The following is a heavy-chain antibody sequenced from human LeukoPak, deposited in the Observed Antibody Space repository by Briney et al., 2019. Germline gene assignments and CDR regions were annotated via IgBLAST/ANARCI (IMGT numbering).Heavy chain of an antibody. CDR1: GFTFSSYA. CDR3: ARPLDSSGYYPWNV. Sequence: GGSLRLSCAASGFTFSSYAMSWVRQAPGKGLEWVSAISGSGGSTYYADSVKGRFTISRDNSKNTLYLQMNSLRAEDTAVYYCARPLDSSGYYPWNVWGQGTMVTVSS. V-gene: IGHV3-23*01. CDR2: ISGSGGST. J-gene: IGHJ3*01. D-gene: IGHD3-22*01.